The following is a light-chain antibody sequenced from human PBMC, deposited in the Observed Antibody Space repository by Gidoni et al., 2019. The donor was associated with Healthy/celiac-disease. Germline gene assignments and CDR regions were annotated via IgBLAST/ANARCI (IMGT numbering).Light chain of an antibody. CDR3: CSYAGSSTSWV. V-gene: IGLV2-23*02. J-gene: IGLJ3*02. CDR2: EVS. CDR1: SSDVGSYNL. Sequence: SALTQPASVSGSPGQSLTISCTGTSSDVGSYNLVSWYQQHPGKAPKLMIYEVSKRPSGGSNRFSGSKAGNTASLTISGRQAEDEADYYCCSYAGSSTSWVFGGGTKLTVL.